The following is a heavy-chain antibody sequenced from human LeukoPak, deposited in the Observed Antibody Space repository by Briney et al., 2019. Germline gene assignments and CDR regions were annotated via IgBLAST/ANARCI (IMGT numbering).Heavy chain of an antibody. CDR3: ARSYYDFWSGLNWFDP. CDR1: GGSISSSSYY. J-gene: IGHJ5*02. V-gene: IGHV4-39*01. CDR2: IYYSGST. Sequence: SETLSLTCTVSGGSISSSSYYWGWIRQPPGKGLEWIGSIYYSGSTYYNPSLKSRVTISVDTSKNQFSLKLSSVTAADTAVYYCARSYYDFWSGLNWFDPWGQGTLVTVSS. D-gene: IGHD3-3*01.